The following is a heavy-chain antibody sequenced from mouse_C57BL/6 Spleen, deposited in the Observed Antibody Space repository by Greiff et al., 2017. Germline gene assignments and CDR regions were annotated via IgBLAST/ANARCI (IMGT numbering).Heavy chain of an antibody. Sequence: EVQLVESGGGLVKPGGSLKLSCAASGFTFSSYTMSWVRQTPEKRLEWVATISGGGGNTYYPDSVKGRFTISRDNAKNTLYLQMSSLRSEDTALYYCARQRDYGSREHWYFDVWGTGTTVTVSS. CDR3: ARQRDYGSREHWYFDV. J-gene: IGHJ1*03. CDR1: GFTFSSYT. D-gene: IGHD1-1*01. V-gene: IGHV5-9*01. CDR2: ISGGGGNT.